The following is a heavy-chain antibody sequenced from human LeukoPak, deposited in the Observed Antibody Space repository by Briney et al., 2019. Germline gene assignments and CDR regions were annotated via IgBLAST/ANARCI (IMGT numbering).Heavy chain of an antibody. J-gene: IGHJ4*02. V-gene: IGHV1-18*01. D-gene: IGHD6-19*01. CDR1: GYTFTSYG. CDR2: ISAYNGNT. CDR3: AREFGRIAVAGTPEYYFDY. Sequence: ASVKVSCKASGYTFTSYGISWVRQAPGQGLEWMGWISAYNGNTNYAQKLQGRATMTTDTSTSTAYMELRSLRSDDTAVYYCAREFGRIAVAGTPEYYFDYWGQGTLVTVSS.